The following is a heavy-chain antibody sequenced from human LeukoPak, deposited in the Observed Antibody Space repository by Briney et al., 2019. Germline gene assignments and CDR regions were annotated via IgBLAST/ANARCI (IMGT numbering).Heavy chain of an antibody. V-gene: IGHV4-39*01. CDR1: GGSISSSSYY. Sequence: SETLSLTCTVSGGSISSSSYYWGWIRQPPGKGLEWIGSIYYSGSTYYNPSLKSRVTISVDTSKNQFSLKLNSVTAADTAVYYCARATETTVVGPIYAFDIWGQGTMVTVSS. D-gene: IGHD4-23*01. CDR3: ARATETTVVGPIYAFDI. J-gene: IGHJ3*02. CDR2: IYYSGST.